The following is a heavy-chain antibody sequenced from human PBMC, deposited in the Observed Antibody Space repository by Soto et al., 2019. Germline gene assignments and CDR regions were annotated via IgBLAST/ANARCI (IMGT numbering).Heavy chain of an antibody. V-gene: IGHV1-69*01. CDR3: ARERDYYYDSRGTLSYFDY. CDR2: IIPIFGTA. Sequence: QVQLVQSGAEVKKPGSSVKVSCKASGGTFSSYAISWVRQAPGQGLEWMGGIIPIFGTANYAQKFQGRVTITADESTSTAYMELSSLRSEDRAVYYCARERDYYYDSRGTLSYFDYWGQGTLVTVSS. J-gene: IGHJ4*02. CDR1: GGTFSSYA. D-gene: IGHD3-22*01.